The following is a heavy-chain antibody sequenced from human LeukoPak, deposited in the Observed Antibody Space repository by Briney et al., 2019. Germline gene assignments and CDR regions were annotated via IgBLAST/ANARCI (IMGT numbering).Heavy chain of an antibody. CDR3: ALVDIVVVVAATRFGY. Sequence: ASVKVSCKASGYTFTSYGISWVRQAPGQGLEWMGWINPNSGGTNYAQKFQGRVTMTRDTSISTAYMELSRLRSDDTAVYYCALVDIVVVVAATRFGYWGQGTLVTVSS. D-gene: IGHD2-15*01. J-gene: IGHJ4*02. CDR1: GYTFTSYG. V-gene: IGHV1-2*02. CDR2: INPNSGGT.